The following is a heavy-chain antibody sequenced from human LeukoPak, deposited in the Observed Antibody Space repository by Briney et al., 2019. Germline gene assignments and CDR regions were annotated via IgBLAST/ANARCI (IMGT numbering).Heavy chain of an antibody. CDR3: ARVSRYGWSAFDI. V-gene: IGHV3-74*01. J-gene: IGHJ3*02. Sequence: GGSLRLSCAASGFTFSSYWMHGVRQAPGKGLVWVSRINSDGSTTGHADSVKGRFTISRDKAKNTLYLQMHSLRAEDTAVYYCARVSRYGWSAFDIWGQGTMVTVSS. D-gene: IGHD5-18*01. CDR1: GFTFSSYW. CDR2: INSDGSTT.